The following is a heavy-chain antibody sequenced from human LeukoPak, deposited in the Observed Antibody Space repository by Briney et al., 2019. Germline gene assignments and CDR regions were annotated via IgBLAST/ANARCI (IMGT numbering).Heavy chain of an antibody. CDR1: GFTFSSYA. J-gene: IGHJ1*01. D-gene: IGHD2-15*01. CDR2: ISNSGGDT. V-gene: IGHV3-23*01. CDR3: AQQLGYCSGGTCYFTY. Sequence: GGSLRLSCAASGFTFSSYAMSWVRQAPGKGLEWVAAISNSGGDTFYSDSGKGLFTIARDNSKNTLYPQMNSLRVDDTAVYYCAQQLGYCSGGTCYFTYWGQGTLVTVSS.